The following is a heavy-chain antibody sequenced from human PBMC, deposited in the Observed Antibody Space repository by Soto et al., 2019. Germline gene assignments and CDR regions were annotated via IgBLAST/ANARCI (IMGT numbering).Heavy chain of an antibody. V-gene: IGHV4-30-4*01. D-gene: IGHD2-2*02. CDR1: GGSISSGDYY. Sequence: TLSLTCTVSGGSISSGDYYWNWIRQPPGKGLEWIGYIYYSGSTYYNPSLKSRVTISVDTSKNQFSLKLSSVTAADTAVYYCAAQGPAAILVSWFDPWGQGTLVTVSS. J-gene: IGHJ5*02. CDR2: IYYSGST. CDR3: AAQGPAAILVSWFDP.